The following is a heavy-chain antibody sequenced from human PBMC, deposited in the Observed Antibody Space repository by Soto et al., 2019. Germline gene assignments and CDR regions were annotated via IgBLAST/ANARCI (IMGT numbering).Heavy chain of an antibody. CDR1: GGSVSSGYYY. V-gene: IGHV4-61*01. CDR2: ISYSGST. J-gene: IGHJ4*02. D-gene: IGHD6-13*01. Sequence: QVQLQESGPGLVKPSATLSLTCSVSGGSVSSGYYYWSWIRQPPGKGLEWIAYISYSGSTNYNPSLKCRLTISADTSKNQFSLKLSSVTAADTAVYYCARVGSSWRNFDNWGQGTLVTVSS. CDR3: ARVGSSWRNFDN.